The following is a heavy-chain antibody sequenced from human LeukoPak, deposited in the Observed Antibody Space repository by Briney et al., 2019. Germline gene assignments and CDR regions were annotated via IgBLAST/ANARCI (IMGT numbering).Heavy chain of an antibody. D-gene: IGHD6-13*01. Sequence: GESLKISCAASGFTFSDYYMSWIRQAPGKGLEWVSYISSSGSTIYYADSVKGRFTISRDNAKNSLYLQMNSLRAEDTAVYYCARDWSYLPSGAAGENDIWGQGTMVTVSS. V-gene: IGHV3-11*01. CDR2: ISSSGSTI. J-gene: IGHJ3*02. CDR3: ARDWSYLPSGAAGENDI. CDR1: GFTFSDYY.